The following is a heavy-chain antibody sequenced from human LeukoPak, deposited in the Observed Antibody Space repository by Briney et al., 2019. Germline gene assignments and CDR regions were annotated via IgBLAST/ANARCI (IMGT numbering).Heavy chain of an antibody. CDR1: GGTFSSYA. D-gene: IGHD2-15*01. Sequence: SVKVSCKASGGTFSSYAISWVRQAPGQGLEWMGGIIPIFGTANYAQKFQGRVTITADESTSTAYMELSSLRSEDTAVYYCARDCSGGSCYGLDAFDIWGQGTMVTVSS. J-gene: IGHJ3*02. V-gene: IGHV1-69*13. CDR3: ARDCSGGSCYGLDAFDI. CDR2: IIPIFGTA.